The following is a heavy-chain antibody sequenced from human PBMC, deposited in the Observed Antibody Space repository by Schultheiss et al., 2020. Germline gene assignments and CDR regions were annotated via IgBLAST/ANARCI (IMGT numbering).Heavy chain of an antibody. CDR3: AAFIAVAGRGWFDP. J-gene: IGHJ5*02. V-gene: IGHV4-34*01. D-gene: IGHD6-19*01. Sequence: SETLSLTCAVYGGSFSGYYWNWIRQPPGKGLEWIGYIYYSGTTYYNPSLKSRVTISVDTSKNQFSLKLSSVTAADTAVYYCAAFIAVAGRGWFDPWGQGTLVTVSS. CDR2: IYYSGTT. CDR1: GGSFSGYY.